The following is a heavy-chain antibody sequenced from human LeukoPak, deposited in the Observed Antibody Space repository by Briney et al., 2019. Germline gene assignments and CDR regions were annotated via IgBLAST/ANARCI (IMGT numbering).Heavy chain of an antibody. CDR3: ARDDYNYFDY. Sequence: PSETLSLTCTVSGGSISSYYWSWIRQPPGKGLEWIGYIYYSGSTNYNPSLKSRVTISVDTSKNQFSLKLSSGTAADTAVYYCARDDYNYFDYWGQGTLVTVSS. CDR1: GGSISSYY. V-gene: IGHV4-59*01. CDR2: IYYSGST. J-gene: IGHJ4*02. D-gene: IGHD4/OR15-4a*01.